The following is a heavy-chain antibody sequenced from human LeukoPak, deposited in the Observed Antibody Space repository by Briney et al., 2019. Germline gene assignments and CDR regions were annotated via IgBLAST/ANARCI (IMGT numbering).Heavy chain of an antibody. CDR1: GFTFSSYA. J-gene: IGHJ4*02. V-gene: IGHV3-64D*06. D-gene: IGHD6-6*01. CDR2: ISSNGGST. CDR3: VSDPSYSSSSPHDY. Sequence: GGSLRLSCSASGFTFSSYAMHWVRQAPGKGLEYVSAISSNGGSTYYADSVEGRFTISRDNSKNTLYLQMSSLRAEDTAVYYCVSDPSYSSSSPHDYWGQGTLVTVSS.